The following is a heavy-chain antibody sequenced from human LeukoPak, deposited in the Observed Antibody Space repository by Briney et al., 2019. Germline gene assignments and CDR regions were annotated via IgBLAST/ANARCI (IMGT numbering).Heavy chain of an antibody. D-gene: IGHD2-15*01. CDR1: GYTFTSYG. J-gene: IGHJ5*02. CDR3: ASYGGYCSGGSCPKGFDP. V-gene: IGHV1-18*01. Sequence: ASVKVSCKASGYTFTSYGISWVRQAPGQGLEWMGWISAYNGNTNYAQKLQGRVTITRDTSASTAYMELSSLRSEDTAVYYCASYGGYCSGGSCPKGFDPWGQGTLVTVSS. CDR2: ISAYNGNT.